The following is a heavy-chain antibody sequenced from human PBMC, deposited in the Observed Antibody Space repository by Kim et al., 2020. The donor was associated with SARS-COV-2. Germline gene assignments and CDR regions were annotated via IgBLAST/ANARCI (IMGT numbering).Heavy chain of an antibody. V-gene: IGHV4-34*01. Sequence: KSRVTIPVDTSKNQFSLKLSSVTAADTAVYYCARGRLRYFDTTYYYGMDVWGQGTTVTVSS. CDR3: ARGRLRYFDTTYYYGMDV. D-gene: IGHD3-9*01. J-gene: IGHJ6*02.